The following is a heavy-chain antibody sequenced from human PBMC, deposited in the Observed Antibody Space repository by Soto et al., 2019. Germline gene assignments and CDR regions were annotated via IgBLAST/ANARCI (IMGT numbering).Heavy chain of an antibody. J-gene: IGHJ6*02. D-gene: IGHD2-21*02. Sequence: EVQLLESGGGLVQPGGSLRLSCAASGFTFSSYAMSWVRQAPGKGLEWVAAISGSGGSTYYADSVKGRFTISRDNSKNTLYLHMNSLRAEDTAVYYCAKDIEAGGGDLPWNYYSGMDVWGQGTTVTVSS. V-gene: IGHV3-23*01. CDR3: AKDIEAGGGDLPWNYYSGMDV. CDR2: ISGSGGST. CDR1: GFTFSSYA.